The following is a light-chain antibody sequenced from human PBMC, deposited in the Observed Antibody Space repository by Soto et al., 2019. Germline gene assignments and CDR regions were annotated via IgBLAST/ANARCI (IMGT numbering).Light chain of an antibody. CDR3: SSYTSTNTMV. Sequence: QSALTQPASVSGSPGQSITLSCTGTINDVGGFDYVSWYQHHPGKAPKLLIYEVRNRPSGASNRFSGSRSGKTASLTISGLQAEDEADYYCSSYTSTNTMVFGTGTKVTV. CDR1: INDVGGFDY. V-gene: IGLV2-14*01. J-gene: IGLJ1*01. CDR2: EVR.